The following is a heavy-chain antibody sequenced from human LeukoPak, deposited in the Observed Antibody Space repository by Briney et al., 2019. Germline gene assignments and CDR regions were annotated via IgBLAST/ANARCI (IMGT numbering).Heavy chain of an antibody. J-gene: IGHJ4*02. Sequence: PSETLSLTCTVSGGSISSSTYYWGWVRQPPGKGLEWIGNMYYGGSTYYNPSLKSRVTISVDTSNNQFSLKLSSVTAADTAMCYCARRNSGSGNFDCWGQGTLVTVSS. CDR2: MYYGGST. CDR3: ARRNSGSGNFDC. D-gene: IGHD3-10*01. CDR1: GGSISSSTYY. V-gene: IGHV4-39*01.